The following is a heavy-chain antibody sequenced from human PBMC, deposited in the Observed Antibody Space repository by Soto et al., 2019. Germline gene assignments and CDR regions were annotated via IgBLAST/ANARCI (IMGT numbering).Heavy chain of an antibody. CDR2: IRSKAYGGTT. CDR1: GFTFGDYA. CDR3: TRGGVCSGGSCYSSFSVGTVIDY. D-gene: IGHD2-15*01. J-gene: IGHJ4*02. Sequence: PGGSLRLSCTASGFTFGDYAMSWFRQAPGKGLEWVGFIRSKAYGGTTEYAASVKGRFTISRDDSKSIAYLQMNSLKTEDTAVYYCTRGGVCSGGSCYSSFSVGTVIDYWGQGTLVTVSS. V-gene: IGHV3-49*03.